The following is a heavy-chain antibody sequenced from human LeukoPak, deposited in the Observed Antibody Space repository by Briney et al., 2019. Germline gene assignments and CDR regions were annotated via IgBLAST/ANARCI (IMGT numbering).Heavy chain of an antibody. CDR3: ARDQTDCILWFGECGYYYGMDV. CDR2: MNPNSGNT. V-gene: IGHV1-8*03. J-gene: IGHJ6*02. Sequence: ASVKVSCKASGYTFTSYDINWVRQATGQGLEWMGWMNPNSGNTGYAQKFQGRVTFTRNTSISTAYMELSSLRAEDTAVYYCARDQTDCILWFGECGYYYGMDVWGQGTTVTVSS. D-gene: IGHD3-10*01. CDR1: GYTFTSYD.